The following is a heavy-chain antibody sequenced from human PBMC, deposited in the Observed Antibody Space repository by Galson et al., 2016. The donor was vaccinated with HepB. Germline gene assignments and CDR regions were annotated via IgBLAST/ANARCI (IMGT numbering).Heavy chain of an antibody. CDR1: GFTFSNYG. CDR2: IWYDGSRT. Sequence: SLRLSCAVSGFTFSNYGMYWVRKAPGKGLEWVAHIWYDGSRTYNADSVKGRLTISRDNSKRTVFLQMNSLGGEETAVYYCARGKYESPGYFFDNWFESWGQGTLVTFSS. D-gene: IGHD3-22*01. CDR3: ARGKYESPGYFFDNWFES. J-gene: IGHJ5*01. V-gene: IGHV3-33*07.